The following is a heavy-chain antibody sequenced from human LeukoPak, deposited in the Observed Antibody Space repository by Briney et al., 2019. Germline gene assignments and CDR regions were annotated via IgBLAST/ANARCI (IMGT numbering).Heavy chain of an antibody. Sequence: SVKVSCKASGYTFNSYGISWVRQAPGQGLEWMGGIIPIFGTANYAQKFQGRVTITADESTSTAYMELSSLRSEDTAVYYCARSTGAVGDVWFDPWGQGTLVTVSS. V-gene: IGHV1-69*13. J-gene: IGHJ5*02. D-gene: IGHD3-10*01. CDR1: GYTFNSYG. CDR3: ARSTGAVGDVWFDP. CDR2: IIPIFGTA.